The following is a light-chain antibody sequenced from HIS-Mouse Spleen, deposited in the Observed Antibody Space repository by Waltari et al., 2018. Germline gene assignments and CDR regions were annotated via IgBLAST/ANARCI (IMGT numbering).Light chain of an antibody. CDR1: SSDVGGYNY. CDR2: DVS. CDR3: CSYAGSYRV. Sequence: QSALTQPRSVSGSPGQSVTISCTGTSSDVGGYNYVSWYQQHPGKAPKLMIYDVSKRASGVTDRFSVSKSGNTASLTISGLQAEDEADYYCCSYAGSYRVFGTGTKVTVL. J-gene: IGLJ1*01. V-gene: IGLV2-11*01.